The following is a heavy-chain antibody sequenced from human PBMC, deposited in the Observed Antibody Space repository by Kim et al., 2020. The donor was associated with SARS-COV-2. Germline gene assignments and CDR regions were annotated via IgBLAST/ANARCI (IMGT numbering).Heavy chain of an antibody. D-gene: IGHD4-4*01. CDR3: ARAVFSNYARFWDY. Sequence: NPSLKSRVTISVDTSKNQFSLKLSSVTAADTAVYYCARAVFSNYARFWDYWGQGTLVTVSS. J-gene: IGHJ4*02. V-gene: IGHV4-59*01.